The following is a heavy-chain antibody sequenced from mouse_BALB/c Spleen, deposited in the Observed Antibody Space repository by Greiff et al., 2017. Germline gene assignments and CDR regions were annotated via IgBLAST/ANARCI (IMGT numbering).Heavy chain of an antibody. V-gene: IGHV5-6-2*01. Sequence: EVMLVESGGGLVKLGGSLKLSCAASGFTFSSYYMSWVRQTPEKRLELVAAINSNGGSTYYPDTVKGRFTISRDNAKNTLYLQMSSLKSEDTALYYCARKNRYDAMGNWGQGTSVTVSS. CDR2: INSNGGST. CDR1: GFTFSSYY. J-gene: IGHJ4*01. D-gene: IGHD2-14*01. CDR3: ARKNRYDAMGN.